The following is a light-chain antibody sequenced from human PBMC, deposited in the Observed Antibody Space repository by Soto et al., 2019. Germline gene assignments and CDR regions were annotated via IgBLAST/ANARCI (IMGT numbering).Light chain of an antibody. CDR2: VVS. J-gene: IGKJ5*01. CDR3: QQYNNWPFS. Sequence: PRLLIYVVSIRATGVPARFSGTGSETDFTLTISGLQSEDSAVYFCQQYNNWPFSFGQGTRLEIK. V-gene: IGKV3-15*01.